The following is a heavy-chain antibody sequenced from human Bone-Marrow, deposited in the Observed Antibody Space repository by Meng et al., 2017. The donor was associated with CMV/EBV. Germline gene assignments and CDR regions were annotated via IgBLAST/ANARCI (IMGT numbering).Heavy chain of an antibody. Sequence: GGSLRLSCAASGFTFSSYAINWVRQAPGKGLQCVSVISGSGSSTYYTDSVKGRFTVSRDNSKNTVYLQMNSLRAEDTAVYYCAAAYSSSWPPGDWGQGTLVTVSS. D-gene: IGHD6-13*01. CDR3: AAAYSSSWPPGD. J-gene: IGHJ4*02. CDR1: GFTFSSYA. CDR2: ISGSGSST. V-gene: IGHV3-23*01.